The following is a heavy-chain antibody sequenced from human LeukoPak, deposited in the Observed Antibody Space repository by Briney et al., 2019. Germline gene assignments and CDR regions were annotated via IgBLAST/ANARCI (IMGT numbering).Heavy chain of an antibody. CDR2: ISSGGASS. J-gene: IGHJ4*02. D-gene: IGHD6-19*01. V-gene: IGHV3-23*01. CDR1: GFTFSSYA. CDR3: AKVLTPSGWYALDC. Sequence: GGSLRLSCAASGFTFSSYAMSWVRQAPGKGLEWGSAISSGGASSSYAASVRGRFTISSDNSKNTLELQMESLRAEDGDEYYCAKVLTPSGWYALDCWGQGTLVTVAS.